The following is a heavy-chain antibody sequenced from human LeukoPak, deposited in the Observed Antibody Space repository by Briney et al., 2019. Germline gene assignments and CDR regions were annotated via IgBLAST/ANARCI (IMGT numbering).Heavy chain of an antibody. CDR2: INEDGSSK. CDR1: GITFRKYW. V-gene: IGHV3-7*01. Sequence: GGSLRLSCAVSGITFRKYWMTWVRQAPGKGLEWVASINEDGSSKWYVDSVKGRFTVSRDNAENSLHLQLNSLRVDDTAVYYCTRDYSNARDYWGQGTLVTVSS. J-gene: IGHJ4*02. CDR3: TRDYSNARDY. D-gene: IGHD2-21*01.